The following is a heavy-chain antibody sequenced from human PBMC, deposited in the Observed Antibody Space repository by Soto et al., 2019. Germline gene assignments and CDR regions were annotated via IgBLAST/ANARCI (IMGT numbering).Heavy chain of an antibody. J-gene: IGHJ6*02. CDR3: ARDGGYLWFPSGMDV. Sequence: GGSLRLSCAASGFTFSSYGMHWVRQAPGKGLEWVAVIWYDGSNKYYADSVKGRFTISRDNSKNTLYLQMNSLRAEDTAVYYCARDGGYLWFPSGMDVWGQGTTVTVSS. D-gene: IGHD5-12*01. CDR2: IWYDGSNK. CDR1: GFTFSSYG. V-gene: IGHV3-33*01.